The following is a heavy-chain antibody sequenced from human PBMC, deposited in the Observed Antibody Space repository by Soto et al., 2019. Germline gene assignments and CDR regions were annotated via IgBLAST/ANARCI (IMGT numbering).Heavy chain of an antibody. CDR3: SKGSLASCSGSGCYTFES. CDR2: LRGSGGGI. V-gene: IGHV3-23*01. CDR1: GFSFSNYA. J-gene: IGHJ4*02. Sequence: EVQLLESGGGLVQPGGSLRLSCAASGFSFSNYAMSWVRQGPGKGLEWVAALRGSGGGITYADFVKGRFTISRDNSKNTLYLQMNSLSAEDTAVYYCSKGSLASCSGSGCYTFESWGQGALVTVSS. D-gene: IGHD2-15*01.